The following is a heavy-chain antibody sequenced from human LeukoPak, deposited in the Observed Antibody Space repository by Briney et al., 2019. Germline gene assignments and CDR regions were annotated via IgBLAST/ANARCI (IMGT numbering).Heavy chain of an antibody. D-gene: IGHD3-16*01. CDR3: ARLRSYGYYYSAMDV. J-gene: IGHJ6*02. V-gene: IGHV3-48*04. CDR1: GFTFSSYS. Sequence: GGSLRLSCAASGFTFSSYSMNWVRQAPGKGLEWVSYITSGSSTTYYVDSVKGRFTISRDDAKSSLYLQMNSLRTEDTAVYYCARLRSYGYYYSAMDVWGQGTTVTVSS. CDR2: ITSGSSTT.